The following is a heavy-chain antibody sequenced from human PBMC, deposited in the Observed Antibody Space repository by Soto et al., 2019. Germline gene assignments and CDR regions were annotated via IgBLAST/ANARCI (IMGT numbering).Heavy chain of an antibody. CDR2: ISSSGSTI. CDR1: GFTFSSCE. CDR3: STDIVVLPLGAFHX. Sequence: GGSLRLSCAASGFTFSSCEMNWVRQAPGKGLGWVSYISSSGSTICYANSVKVRVTISRDNAKKSLYLQMNSLMAEDTAVYYCSTDIVVLPLGAFHXWGQGTMVTVS. V-gene: IGHV3-48*03. D-gene: IGHD2-15*01. J-gene: IGHJ3*01.